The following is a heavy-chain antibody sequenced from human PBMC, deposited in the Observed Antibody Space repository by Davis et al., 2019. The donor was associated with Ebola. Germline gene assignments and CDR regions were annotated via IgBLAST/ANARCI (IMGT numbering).Heavy chain of an antibody. CDR1: GFTFSSYG. V-gene: IGHV3-33*01. J-gene: IGHJ5*02. Sequence: GESLKISCAASGFTFSSYGMHWVRQAPGKGLEWVAVIWYDGSNKYYADSVKGRFTISRDNSKNTLYLQMNSLRAEDTAVYYCARGHGSSPDNWFDPWGQGTLVTVSS. CDR3: ARGHGSSPDNWFDP. CDR2: IWYDGSNK. D-gene: IGHD1-26*01.